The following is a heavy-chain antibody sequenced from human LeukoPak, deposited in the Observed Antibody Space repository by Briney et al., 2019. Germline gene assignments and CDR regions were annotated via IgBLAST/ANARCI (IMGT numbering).Heavy chain of an antibody. CDR2: IRDYNGNT. D-gene: IGHD1-26*01. V-gene: IGHV1-18*01. CDR1: GYTFTSYG. Sequence: ASVKVSCKASGYTFTSYGISWVRQAPGQGLEWMGWIRDYNGNTNYAQKFQGRVTMTTDTSTSTAYLELRSLRSDDTAVYYCARDSSSGSYYVWLDPWGQGTLVTVSS. CDR3: ARDSSSGSYYVWLDP. J-gene: IGHJ5*02.